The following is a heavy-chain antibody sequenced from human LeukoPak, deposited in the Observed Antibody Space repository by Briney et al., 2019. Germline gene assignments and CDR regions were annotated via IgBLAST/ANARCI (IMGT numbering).Heavy chain of an antibody. CDR3: ARALRFANWFDP. J-gene: IGHJ5*02. Sequence: GGSLRLSCAASGFTFSSYAMHWVRQAPGKGLEWVAVISYDGSNKYYADSVKGRFTTSGDNSKNTLYLQMNSLRAEDTAVYYCARALRFANWFDPWGQGTLVTVSS. V-gene: IGHV3-30*01. CDR2: ISYDGSNK. CDR1: GFTFSSYA. D-gene: IGHD3-3*01.